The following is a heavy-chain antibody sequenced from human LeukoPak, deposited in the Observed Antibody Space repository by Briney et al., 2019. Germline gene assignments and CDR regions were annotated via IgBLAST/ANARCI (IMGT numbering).Heavy chain of an antibody. J-gene: IGHJ3*02. Sequence: GRSLRLSCAASGFTFDDYAMHWVRQAPGKGLEWVSGISWNSGSIGYADSVKGRFTISRDNAKNSLYLQMNSLRAEDTALHYCAKAITMIVVVHDAFDIWGQGTMVTVSS. V-gene: IGHV3-9*01. CDR1: GFTFDDYA. D-gene: IGHD3-22*01. CDR2: ISWNSGSI. CDR3: AKAITMIVVVHDAFDI.